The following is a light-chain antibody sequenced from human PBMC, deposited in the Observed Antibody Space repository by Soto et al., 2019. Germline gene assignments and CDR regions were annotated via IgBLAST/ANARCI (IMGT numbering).Light chain of an antibody. CDR1: TSNIGSHS. J-gene: IGLJ2*01. V-gene: IGLV1-44*01. CDR2: AND. Sequence: QSVLTQPPSASGAPGQRVTISCSGSTSNIGSHSVNWYRQLPGTAPKVVMFANDERPSGVPDRISGSKSGTSASLVISGLQFEDEADYYCCSHSGRYRFVVFGGGTKVTVL. CDR3: CSHSGRYRFVV.